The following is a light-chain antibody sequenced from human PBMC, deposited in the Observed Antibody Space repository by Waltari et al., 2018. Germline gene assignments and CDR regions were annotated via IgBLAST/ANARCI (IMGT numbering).Light chain of an antibody. CDR3: QNHERLSGT. V-gene: IGKV3-20*01. CDR1: QSIGSY. J-gene: IGKJ1*01. Sequence: VLPLSPATLSLSPGETPTLSCRASQSIGSYLVWYQQKSGQAPRLRSYGAATRASGIPDRFSGSGSGTDFSLTISRLEAKEFAVYYWQNHERLSGTFGQGTKVEIK. CDR2: GAA.